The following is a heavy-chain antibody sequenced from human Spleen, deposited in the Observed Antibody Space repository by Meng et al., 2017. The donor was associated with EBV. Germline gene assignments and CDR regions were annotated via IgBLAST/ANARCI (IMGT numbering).Heavy chain of an antibody. J-gene: IGHJ4*02. CDR1: GFSLSAGGVG. CDR2: IYWDDDK. D-gene: IGHD6-19*01. CDR3: VHRRGSGSTSGWYFDY. Sequence: QITLKASGPTQVNPPHTLTLTCTFSGFSLSAGGVGVGWIRQPPGKGLEWLALIYWDDDKWYTPSLQSRLTITKDTSKNQVVLTMTNMDPVDTATYYCVHRRGSGSTSGWYFDYWGQGTLVTVSS. V-gene: IGHV2-5*02.